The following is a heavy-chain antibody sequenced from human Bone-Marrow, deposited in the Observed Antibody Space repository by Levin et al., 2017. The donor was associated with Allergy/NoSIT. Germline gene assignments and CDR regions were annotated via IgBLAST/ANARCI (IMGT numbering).Heavy chain of an antibody. CDR3: ASALSTLYYYGMDV. V-gene: IGHV4-30-2*01. D-gene: IGHD2-2*01. CDR2: IYHIGRT. CDR1: GGSISSDAYS. J-gene: IGHJ6*02. Sequence: SETLSLTCAVSGGSISSDAYSWSWIRQPPGTGLEWIGYIYHIGRTYYNPSLKSRVTISVDRSKNQFSLTLTSVTAADTAVYYCASALSTLYYYGMDVWGQGTTVTVSS.